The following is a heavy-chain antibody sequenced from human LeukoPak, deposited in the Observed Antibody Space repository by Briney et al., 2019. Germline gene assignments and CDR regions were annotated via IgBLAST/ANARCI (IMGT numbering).Heavy chain of an antibody. CDR1: GGSINYYY. CDR3: ARVGRYCSGGSCYGENWFDP. D-gene: IGHD2-15*01. J-gene: IGHJ5*02. Sequence: PSETLSLTCTVSGGSINYYYWNWIRQPPGKGLEWIGYIHFSGNTRYNPSLRSRVTMSVETSKNQFSLRLTSVTPADTAVYYCARVGRYCSGGSCYGENWFDPWGQGTLVTVSS. V-gene: IGHV4-59*01. CDR2: IHFSGNT.